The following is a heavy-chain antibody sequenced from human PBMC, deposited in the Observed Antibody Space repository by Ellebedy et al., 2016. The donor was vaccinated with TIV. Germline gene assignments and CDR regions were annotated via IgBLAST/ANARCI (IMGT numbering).Heavy chain of an antibody. CDR2: IYYSGST. J-gene: IGHJ3*02. Sequence: SETLSLTCTVSGGSISSSSYYWGWIRQPPGTGLEWIGSIYYSGSTYYNPSLKSRVTISVDTSKNQFSLKLSSVTAADTAVYYCARRANLAAAGTGATDAFDIWGQGTMVTVSS. CDR1: GGSISSSSYY. CDR3: ARRANLAAAGTGATDAFDI. D-gene: IGHD6-13*01. V-gene: IGHV4-39*01.